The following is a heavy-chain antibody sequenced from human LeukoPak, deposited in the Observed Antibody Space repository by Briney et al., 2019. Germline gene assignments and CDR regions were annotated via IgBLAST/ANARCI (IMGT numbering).Heavy chain of an antibody. CDR3: ARLRDTSGYPNWFDP. CDR1: GYSFTNYW. V-gene: IGHV5-51*01. J-gene: IGHJ5*02. D-gene: IGHD3-22*01. Sequence: GESLKISCKGSGYSFTNYWIGWVRQMPGKGLEWIGIIYPGDSDTRYSPSFQGQVTISVDKSISTAYLQWSSLKASDTAMYYCARLRDTSGYPNWFDPWGQGTLVTVSS. CDR2: IYPGDSDT.